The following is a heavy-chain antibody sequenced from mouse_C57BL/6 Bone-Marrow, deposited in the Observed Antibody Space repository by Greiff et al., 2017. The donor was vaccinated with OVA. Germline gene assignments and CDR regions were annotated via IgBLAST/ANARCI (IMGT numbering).Heavy chain of an antibody. V-gene: IGHV3-6*01. J-gene: IGHJ4*01. CDR2: ISYDGSN. Sequence: VQLKESGPGLVKPSQSLSLTCSVTGYSITSGYFWNWIRQFPGNKLEWMGYISYDGSNNYNPSLKNRISITRDTSKNQFFLKLNSVTTEDTATYYCARVYGSSYRDAMDYWGQGTSVTVSS. CDR3: ARVYGSSYRDAMDY. CDR1: GYSITSGYF. D-gene: IGHD1-1*01.